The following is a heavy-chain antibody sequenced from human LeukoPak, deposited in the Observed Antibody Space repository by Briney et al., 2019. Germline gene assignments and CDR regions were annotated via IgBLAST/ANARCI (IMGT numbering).Heavy chain of an antibody. CDR3: ARYCSSTSCYSSDAFDI. D-gene: IGHD2-2*01. CDR2: IYYSGST. CDR1: GSSISSSSYY. J-gene: IGHJ3*02. V-gene: IGHV4-39*01. Sequence: SQTLSLTCTVSGSSISSSSYYWGWIRQPPGKGLEWIGSIYYSGSTYYNPSLKSRVTISVDTSKNQFSLKLSSVTAADTAVYYCARYCSSTSCYSSDAFDIWGQGTMVTVSS.